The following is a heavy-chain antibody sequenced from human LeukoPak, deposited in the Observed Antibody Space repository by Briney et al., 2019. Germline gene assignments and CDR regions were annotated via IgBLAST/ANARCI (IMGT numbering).Heavy chain of an antibody. D-gene: IGHD3-9*01. CDR3: ARLFNYDILTGYYTSRDY. V-gene: IGHV4-38-2*01. CDR2: IYHSGST. J-gene: IGHJ4*02. CDR1: GYSISGGYY. Sequence: SETLSLTCAVSGYSISGGYYWGWIRQPPGKGLEWIGSIYHSGSTYYNPSLKSRVTISVDTSKNQFSLKLSSVTAADTAVYYCARLFNYDILTGYYTSRDYWGQGTLVTVSS.